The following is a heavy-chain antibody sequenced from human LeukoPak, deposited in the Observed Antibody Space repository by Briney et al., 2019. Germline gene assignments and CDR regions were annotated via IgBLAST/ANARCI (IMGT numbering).Heavy chain of an antibody. CDR3: AKSNGYGLIDY. CDR1: GGSISSSPYY. Sequence: SETLSLTCTVSGGSISSSPYYWGWIRQPPGKGLEWIGSIYYSGTTHYNPSLESRVTISVDTSKNQFSLKLASVTAADTAMYYCAKSNGYGLIDYWGQGTLVTVSS. CDR2: IYYSGTT. J-gene: IGHJ4*02. D-gene: IGHD5-12*01. V-gene: IGHV4-39*07.